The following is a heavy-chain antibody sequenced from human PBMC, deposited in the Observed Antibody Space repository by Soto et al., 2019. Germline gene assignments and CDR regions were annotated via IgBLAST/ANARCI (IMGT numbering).Heavy chain of an antibody. CDR3: ARDPPGGAWYYFDY. CDR2: ISSSSSYI. CDR1: GFTFSSYS. D-gene: IGHD1-26*01. J-gene: IGHJ4*02. V-gene: IGHV3-21*01. Sequence: EVQLVESGGGLVKPGGSLRLSCAASGFTFSSYSMNWVRQAPWKGLEWVSSISSSSSYIYYADSVKGRFTISRDNAKNSLYLQMNSLRAEDTAVYYCARDPPGGAWYYFDYWGQGTLVTVSS.